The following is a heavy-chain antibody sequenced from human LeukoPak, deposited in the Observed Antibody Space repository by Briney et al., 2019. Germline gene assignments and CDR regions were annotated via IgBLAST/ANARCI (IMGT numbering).Heavy chain of an antibody. V-gene: IGHV3-11*01. CDR3: ARGKENNSWTAALVDS. J-gene: IGHJ4*02. CDR2: ISSSGSTI. D-gene: IGHD6-13*01. Sequence: GTSLRLSCAASGFTFSDYYMSWIRQAPGKGLEWVSYISSSGSTIYYADSVKGRFTISRDNAKNSLYLQMNSLRAEDTAVYYCARGKENNSWTAALVDSWGQGSLVTVSS. CDR1: GFTFSDYY.